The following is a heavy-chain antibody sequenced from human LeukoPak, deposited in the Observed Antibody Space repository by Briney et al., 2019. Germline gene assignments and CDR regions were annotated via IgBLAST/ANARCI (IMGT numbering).Heavy chain of an antibody. J-gene: IGHJ5*02. CDR1: GFTFSSYA. CDR3: AKIISITGTRGWFDP. Sequence: GGFLRLSCAASGFTFSSYAMSWVRQAPGKGLEWVSAISGSGGSTYYADSVKGRFTISRDNSKNTLYLQMNSLRAEDTAVYYCAKIISITGTRGWFDPWGQGTLVTVSS. D-gene: IGHD1/OR15-1a*01. V-gene: IGHV3-23*01. CDR2: ISGSGGST.